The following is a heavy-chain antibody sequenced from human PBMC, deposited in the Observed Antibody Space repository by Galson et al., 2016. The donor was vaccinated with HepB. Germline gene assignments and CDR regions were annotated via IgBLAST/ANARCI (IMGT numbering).Heavy chain of an antibody. CDR2: ISGSGDTT. D-gene: IGHD1-7*01. Sequence: SLRLSCAASGFTFSNYAMSWVRQAPGKGLEWVSTISGSGDTTYYADSVGGRFTLSRDNSKSTLLLQLNSLRAEDTAIYYCAKGNYYQSPMDVWGQGTTVTVSS. CDR3: AKGNYYQSPMDV. V-gene: IGHV3-23*01. CDR1: GFTFSNYA. J-gene: IGHJ6*02.